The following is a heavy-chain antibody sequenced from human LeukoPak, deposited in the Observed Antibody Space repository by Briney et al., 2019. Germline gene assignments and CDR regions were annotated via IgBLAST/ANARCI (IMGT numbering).Heavy chain of an antibody. Sequence: SETLSLTCTVSGASISSYYWNWIRQPPGKGLEWIGYIYYSGSTYYNPSLKSRVTISVDTSKNQFSLKLSSVTAADTAVYYCATSGSYYDAFDIWGQGTMVTVSS. CDR2: IYYSGST. J-gene: IGHJ3*02. D-gene: IGHD1-26*01. CDR1: GASISSYY. V-gene: IGHV4-59*06. CDR3: ATSGSYYDAFDI.